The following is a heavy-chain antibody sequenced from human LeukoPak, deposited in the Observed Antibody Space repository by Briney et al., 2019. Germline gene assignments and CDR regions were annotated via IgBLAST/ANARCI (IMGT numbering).Heavy chain of an antibody. CDR2: IFYSGST. V-gene: IGHV4-59*01. CDR3: ARNDFWSGSLRL. J-gene: IGHJ4*02. Sequence: PSETLSLTCTVSGGSITHYYWSWIRQPPGQGLEWVGYIFYSGSTTYNPSLKSRVTITLHTSKNQFSLKLTSVTAADTAVYYCARNDFWSGSLRLWGQGTLVTVSS. CDR1: GGSITHYY. D-gene: IGHD3-3*01.